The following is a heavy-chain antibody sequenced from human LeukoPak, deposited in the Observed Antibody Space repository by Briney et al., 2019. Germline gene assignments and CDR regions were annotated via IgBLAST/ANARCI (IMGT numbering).Heavy chain of an antibody. CDR3: ARPQRYSMYALDY. Sequence: SETLSLTCSVSGGSISSSSYYWGWIRQPPGKKLEWIGNIYYSGSTYYHPSLKSRVPISVDTSKNQFSLKLSSVTAADTAVYYCARPQRYSMYALDYWGQGTLVTVSS. J-gene: IGHJ4*02. CDR2: IYYSGST. V-gene: IGHV4-39*01. D-gene: IGHD5/OR15-5a*01. CDR1: GGSISSSSYY.